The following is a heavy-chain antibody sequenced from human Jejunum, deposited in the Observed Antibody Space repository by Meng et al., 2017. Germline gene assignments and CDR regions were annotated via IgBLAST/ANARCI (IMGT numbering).Heavy chain of an antibody. V-gene: IGHV4-39*01. J-gene: IGHJ4*02. D-gene: IGHD2-2*03. Sequence: QQQLQESGPGLGKPSETLSLSRTRSGGSPSSGSLYWGWIRQSPGKGLEWIGTAYYSGSSYYNPSLRSRVIILVDTSKNQFSLRLSSVTAADTAVYYCARQMDSEYDEGYFFDYWGQGILVTVSS. CDR1: GGSPSSGSLY. CDR2: AYYSGSS. CDR3: ARQMDSEYDEGYFFDY.